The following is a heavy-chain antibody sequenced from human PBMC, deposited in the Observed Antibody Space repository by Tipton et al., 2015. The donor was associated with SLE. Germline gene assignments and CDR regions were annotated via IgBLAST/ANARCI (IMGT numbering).Heavy chain of an antibody. V-gene: IGHV4-31*03. CDR3: AKYCSVGSCYWYFDL. D-gene: IGHD2-15*01. Sequence: TLSLTCTVSGGSITSAGYYWSWIRQHPGKGLEWIGYIFYSGSTYYNPSLKSRVTISLDTSKNQFSLKLSSVTAADTAVYYCAKYCSVGSCYWYFDLWGRGTLVTVSS. CDR1: GGSITSAGYY. CDR2: IFYSGST. J-gene: IGHJ2*01.